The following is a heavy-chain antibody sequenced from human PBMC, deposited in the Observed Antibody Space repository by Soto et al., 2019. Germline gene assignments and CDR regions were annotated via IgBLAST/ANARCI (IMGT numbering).Heavy chain of an antibody. CDR2: ISGSGGTT. V-gene: IGHV3-23*01. J-gene: IGHJ3*02. CDR3: AKTANGWFSAFDI. CDR1: GFTFSSYA. Sequence: EVQLLESGEGLVQPGGSLRLSCAASGFTFSSYAMSWVRQAPGKGLEWVSAISGSGGTTYYADSVKGRFTFSRDNSKNTLYLQMNSLRAEDTAVYYCAKTANGWFSAFDIWGQGTMVTVSS. D-gene: IGHD6-19*01.